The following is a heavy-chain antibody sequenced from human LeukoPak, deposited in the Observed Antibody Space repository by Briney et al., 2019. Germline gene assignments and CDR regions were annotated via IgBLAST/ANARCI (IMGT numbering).Heavy chain of an antibody. J-gene: IGHJ4*02. V-gene: IGHV4-34*01. CDR1: GGSFSGYY. D-gene: IGHD5-24*01. CDR2: INHSGST. CDR3: AREKDGYNEAYYFDY. Sequence: SETLSLTCAVYGGSFSGYYWSWIRQPPGKGLEWIGEINHSGSTNYNPSLKSRVTISVDTSKNQFSLKLSSVTAADTAMYYCAREKDGYNEAYYFDYWGQGTLVTVSS.